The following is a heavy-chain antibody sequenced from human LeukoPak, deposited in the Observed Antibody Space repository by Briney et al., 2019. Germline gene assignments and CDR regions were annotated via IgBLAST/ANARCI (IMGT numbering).Heavy chain of an antibody. CDR3: ARGLKGVDIVMAHFDS. CDR1: GGSIRSYY. D-gene: IGHD2-2*03. J-gene: IGHJ4*02. Sequence: SETLSLTCTVSGGSIRSYYWSWIRQPPGKGLEWIGYIHYSGSTNNNPSLKSRVTISVDTSKNQFSLKLSSVTAADTAVYYCARGLKGVDIVMAHFDSWGQGTLVTVPS. CDR2: IHYSGST. V-gene: IGHV4-59*12.